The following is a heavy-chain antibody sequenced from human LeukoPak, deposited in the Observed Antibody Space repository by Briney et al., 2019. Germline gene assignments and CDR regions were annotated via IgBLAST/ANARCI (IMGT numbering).Heavy chain of an antibody. CDR2: INHSGST. CDR3: ARGFYRSDRPTIPMDV. D-gene: IGHD2-21*01. V-gene: IGHV4-34*01. CDR1: GGSFSGYY. Sequence: PSETLSLTCAVYGGSFSGYYWSWIRQPPGKGLEWIGEINHSGSTNYNPSLKSRVTISVDTSKIQFSLKLTSVTAADTAVYYCARGFYRSDRPTIPMDVWGKGTPVTVSS. J-gene: IGHJ6*03.